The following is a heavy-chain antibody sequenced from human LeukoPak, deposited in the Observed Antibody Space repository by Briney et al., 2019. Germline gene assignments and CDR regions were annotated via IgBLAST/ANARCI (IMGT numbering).Heavy chain of an antibody. V-gene: IGHV3-73*01. CDR1: GFTFSGSA. CDR2: IRSKANSYAT. Sequence: GGSLRLSCAASGFTFSGSAMHWVRQASGKGLEWVGRIRSKANSYATAYAASVKGRFTISRDDSKNTAYLQMNSLRAEDTAVYYCAKAYYYYGSGENNAFDIWGQGTMVTVSS. CDR3: AKAYYYYGSGENNAFDI. D-gene: IGHD3-10*01. J-gene: IGHJ3*02.